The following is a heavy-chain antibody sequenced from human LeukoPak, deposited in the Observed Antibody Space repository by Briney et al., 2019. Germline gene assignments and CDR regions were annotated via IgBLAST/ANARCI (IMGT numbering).Heavy chain of an antibody. V-gene: IGHV3-7*03. J-gene: IGHJ4*02. CDR2: IKQDGSEI. Sequence: GGSLRLSCAASGFTFSSYWMSWVRQAPGKRPEWVANIKQDGSEIYYVDSVKGRFTISRDNARNSLYLQMNSLRAEDTAVYFCARDKVVGATIFDYWGQGTLVTVSS. D-gene: IGHD1-26*01. CDR1: GFTFSSYW. CDR3: ARDKVVGATIFDY.